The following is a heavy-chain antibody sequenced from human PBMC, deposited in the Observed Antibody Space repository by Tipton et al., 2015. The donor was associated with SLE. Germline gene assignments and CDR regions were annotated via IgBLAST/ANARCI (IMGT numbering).Heavy chain of an antibody. J-gene: IGHJ5*02. CDR2: IYQSGST. V-gene: IGHV4-38-2*01. D-gene: IGHD4-17*01. Sequence: TLSLTCDVSGYPISSVDFWAWIRQPPGKGLEWIGSIYQSGSTYYNPSLKSQVTISVDTSKNQFSLKVTSVTAADTALYFCARERNYGDSGGWFGPWGRGTLVTVSS. CDR1: GYPISSVDF. CDR3: ARERNYGDSGGWFGP.